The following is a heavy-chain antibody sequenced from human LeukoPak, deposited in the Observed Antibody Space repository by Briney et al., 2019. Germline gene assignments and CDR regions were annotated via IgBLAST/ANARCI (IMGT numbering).Heavy chain of an antibody. Sequence: GGSLRLSCAASGFTFSSYWMTWVRQAPGKGLEWVASINQDGSEKYYVDSVKGRLTISRDNTKNSLYLQMNSLRAEDTAVYYCARSVGHCSGGSCYLSRAFDIWGQGTMVTVSS. CDR3: ARSVGHCSGGSCYLSRAFDI. CDR2: INQDGSEK. J-gene: IGHJ3*02. D-gene: IGHD2-15*01. CDR1: GFTFSSYW. V-gene: IGHV3-7*03.